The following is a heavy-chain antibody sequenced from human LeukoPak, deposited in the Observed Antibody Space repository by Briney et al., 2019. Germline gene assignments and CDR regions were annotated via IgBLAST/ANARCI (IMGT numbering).Heavy chain of an antibody. CDR2: INPNSGDT. J-gene: IGHJ4*02. D-gene: IGHD5-12*01. V-gene: IGHV1-2*02. CDR3: AKNPYEYYFDY. Sequence: SVKASCKASGYTLTDYYIHSLRQAPGQGLKWMGWINPNSGDTNYAQKFQGRVNMTRDTSIGTAYMELSRLTSDDTAVYYCAKNPYEYYFDYWGQGTLVTVSS. CDR1: GYTLTDYY.